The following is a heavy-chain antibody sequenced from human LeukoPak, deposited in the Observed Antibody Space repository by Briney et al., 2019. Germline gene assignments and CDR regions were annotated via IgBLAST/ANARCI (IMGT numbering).Heavy chain of an antibody. CDR2: ISSSSSYM. Sequence: PGGSLRLSCAASGFTFSSYSMNWVRQAPGKGLEWVSSISSSSSYMYYAASVKGRFTISRDNAKSSLYLQMNSLRAEDTAVYYCARDQSGHYDILTGYVGDDAFDIWGQGTMVTVSS. D-gene: IGHD3-9*01. J-gene: IGHJ3*02. CDR3: ARDQSGHYDILTGYVGDDAFDI. CDR1: GFTFSSYS. V-gene: IGHV3-21*01.